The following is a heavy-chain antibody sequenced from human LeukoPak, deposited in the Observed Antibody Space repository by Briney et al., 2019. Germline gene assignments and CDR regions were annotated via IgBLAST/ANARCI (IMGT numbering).Heavy chain of an antibody. CDR2: IYYSGST. J-gene: IGHJ4*02. Sequence: SQTLSLTCTVSGGSISSGGYYWSWIRQHPGKGLEWIGYIYYSGSTYYNPSLKSRVTISVDTSKNQFSLKLSSVTAADTAVYYCARKRREGKLWFSRGNFDYWGQGTLVTVSS. D-gene: IGHD3-10*01. CDR3: ARKRREGKLWFSRGNFDY. CDR1: GGSISSGGYY. V-gene: IGHV4-31*03.